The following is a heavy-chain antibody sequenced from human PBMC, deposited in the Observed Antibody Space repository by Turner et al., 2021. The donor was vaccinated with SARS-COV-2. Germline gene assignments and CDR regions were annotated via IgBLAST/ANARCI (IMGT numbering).Heavy chain of an antibody. Sequence: QITLKESGPTLVKPTQTLTLTCPFSGLSLSTSGVGVGWVRQPPGKALECLALIYWDDYKRYSPSLKSRLTITKDTSRNQVVITMTNLDPVDTATYYCAHSPVKRRGVPFDYWGQGTLVTVSS. V-gene: IGHV2-5*02. CDR1: GLSLSTSGVG. CDR3: AHSPVKRRGVPFDY. CDR2: IYWDDYK. J-gene: IGHJ4*02. D-gene: IGHD3-10*01.